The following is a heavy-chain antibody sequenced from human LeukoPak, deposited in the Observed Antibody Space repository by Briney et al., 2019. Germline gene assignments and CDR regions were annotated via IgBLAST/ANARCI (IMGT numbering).Heavy chain of an antibody. Sequence: GGSLRLSCAASGFTFSSYGMHWVRQAPGKGLDWVAVISFDGSNYYYADSVKGRFTVSRDNSKNTLYLQMNSLRAEDTAVYYCAKDQARGFVGNNWFDLWGRGTLVTVSS. J-gene: IGHJ2*01. V-gene: IGHV3-30*18. CDR1: GFTFSSYG. CDR3: AKDQARGFVGNNWFDL. D-gene: IGHD1-1*01. CDR2: ISFDGSNY.